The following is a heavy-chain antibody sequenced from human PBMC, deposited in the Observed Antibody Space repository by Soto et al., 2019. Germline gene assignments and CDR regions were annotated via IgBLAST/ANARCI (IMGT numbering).Heavy chain of an antibody. J-gene: IGHJ4*02. Sequence: PGGSLRLSCAASGFTFSSYGLHWVRHAPGKGLEWVAVIWYDGSNKYYADSVKGRFTISRDNSKNTLYLQMNSLRAEDTAVYYCARDSGATVTPGHFDYWGQGTLVTVSS. D-gene: IGHD4-17*01. V-gene: IGHV3-33*01. CDR2: IWYDGSNK. CDR1: GFTFSSYG. CDR3: ARDSGATVTPGHFDY.